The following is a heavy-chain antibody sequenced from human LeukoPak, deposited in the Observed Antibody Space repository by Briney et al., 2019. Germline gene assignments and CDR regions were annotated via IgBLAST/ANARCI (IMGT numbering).Heavy chain of an antibody. CDR2: INSDGSST. CDR3: VRTLHSWFDP. D-gene: IGHD3-16*01. J-gene: IGHJ5*02. CDR1: GFPFSSYW. V-gene: IGHV3-74*01. Sequence: GGSLRPSCAASGFPFSSYWMPWVRQAPGKGLVWVSIINSDGSSTTYADSVKGRFIISTDNAKNTFYLQMNSLMAEDTAVYYRVRTLHSWFDPWGQGTLVTVSS.